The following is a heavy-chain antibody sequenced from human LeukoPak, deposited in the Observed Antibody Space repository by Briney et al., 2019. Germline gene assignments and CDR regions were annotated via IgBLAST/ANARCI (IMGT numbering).Heavy chain of an antibody. V-gene: IGHV3-66*01. CDR3: ARARIAVSNTGEDAFDI. J-gene: IGHJ3*02. CDR1: GFTVSDNY. Sequence: GGSLRLSCAASGFTVSDNYMSWVRQAPGKGLEWVSVLYSAGSKYYADSVKGRFTISRDNSKNTLYVQMNTLRAEDTAVYYCARARIAVSNTGEDAFDIWGQGTLVTVSS. D-gene: IGHD6-19*01. CDR2: LYSAGSK.